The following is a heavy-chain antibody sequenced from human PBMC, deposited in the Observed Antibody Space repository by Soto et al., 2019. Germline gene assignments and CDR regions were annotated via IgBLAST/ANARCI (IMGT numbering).Heavy chain of an antibody. V-gene: IGHV1-69*06. J-gene: IGHJ4*02. Sequence: SVKVSCMAPGGTFSSYAIRLVRQAPGQGLEWMGGIIPIFGTANYAQKFQGRVTITADKSTSTAYMELSSLRSEDTAVYYCARDLEYSSSAGGHYFDDWGQGTLVTVSS. CDR2: IIPIFGTA. CDR3: ARDLEYSSSAGGHYFDD. D-gene: IGHD6-6*01. CDR1: GGTFSSYA.